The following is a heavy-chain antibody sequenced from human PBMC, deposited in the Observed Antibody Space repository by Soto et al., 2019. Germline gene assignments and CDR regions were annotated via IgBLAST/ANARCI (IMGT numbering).Heavy chain of an antibody. D-gene: IGHD2-15*01. Sequence: QVQLQESGPGLVKPSQTLTLTCTVSGGSISSGDYYWSWIRQPPGKGLEWIGYIYYSGSTYYNPSLKSRVTISVDTSKNQFSLKLSSVTAADTAVYYCARGSAAWYGVVAATPVVLDVWGQGTTVTVSS. CDR3: ARGSAAWYGVVAATPVVLDV. V-gene: IGHV4-30-4*01. J-gene: IGHJ6*02. CDR1: GGSISSGDYY. CDR2: IYYSGST.